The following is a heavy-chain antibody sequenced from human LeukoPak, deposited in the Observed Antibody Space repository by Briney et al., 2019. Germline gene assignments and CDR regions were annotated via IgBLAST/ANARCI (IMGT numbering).Heavy chain of an antibody. Sequence: GASVKVSCKASGGTFSSYAISWVRQAPGQGLEWMGGIIPIFGTANYAQKFQGRVTITADKSTSTAYMELSSLRSEDTAVYYCASLMVRGVRGYYMDVWGKGTTVTVSS. CDR1: GGTFSSYA. CDR3: ASLMVRGVRGYYMDV. CDR2: IIPIFGTA. V-gene: IGHV1-69*06. D-gene: IGHD3-10*01. J-gene: IGHJ6*03.